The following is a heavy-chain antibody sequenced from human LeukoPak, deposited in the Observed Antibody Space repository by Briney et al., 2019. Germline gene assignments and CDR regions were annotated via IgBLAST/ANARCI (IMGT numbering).Heavy chain of an antibody. CDR3: ARDTYDILTGYYDY. Sequence: GGSLRLSCAASGFTVSSNYMGWVRQAPGKGLEWVSVIYSGGSTYYADSVKGRFTISRDNSKNTLYLQMNSLRAEDTAVYYCARDTYDILTGYYDYWGQGTLVTVSS. D-gene: IGHD3-9*01. CDR1: GFTVSSNY. V-gene: IGHV3-66*01. J-gene: IGHJ4*02. CDR2: IYSGGST.